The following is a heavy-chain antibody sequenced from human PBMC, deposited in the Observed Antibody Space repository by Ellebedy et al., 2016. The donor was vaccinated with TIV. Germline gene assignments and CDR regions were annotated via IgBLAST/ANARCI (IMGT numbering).Heavy chain of an antibody. CDR3: ATTRGY. CDR1: GGSLSGYY. V-gene: IGHV4-34*01. Sequence: SETLSLTXAVYGGSLSGYYWNWIRQPPGKGLEWIGEINHTRRPNYNPSLKSRVTISVDTSKNQFSLNLNSVTAADTAVYYCATTRGYWGQGTLVTVSS. CDR2: INHTRRP. D-gene: IGHD2-15*01. J-gene: IGHJ4*02.